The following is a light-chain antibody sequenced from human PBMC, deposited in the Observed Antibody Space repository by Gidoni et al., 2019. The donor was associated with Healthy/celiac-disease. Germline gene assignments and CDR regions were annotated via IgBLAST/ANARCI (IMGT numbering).Light chain of an antibody. CDR2: EGS. CDR3: CSYAGSSTLV. J-gene: IGLJ2*01. CDR1: SSDVGSDNL. V-gene: IGLV2-23*01. Sequence: QSALTQPASVSGSPGQPITISCTGTSSDVGSDNLVSWYQQHPGKAPKLMIYEGSKRPSGVSNRFSGSKSGNTASLTISGLQAEDEADYYCCSYAGSSTLVFGGGTKLTVL.